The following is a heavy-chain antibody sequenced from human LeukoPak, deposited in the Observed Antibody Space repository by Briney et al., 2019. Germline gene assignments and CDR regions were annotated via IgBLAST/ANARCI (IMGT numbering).Heavy chain of an antibody. CDR2: INPNSGGT. CDR3: AREYYYGSGNYYNRIDY. J-gene: IGHJ4*02. CDR1: GYTFTGYY. Sequence: ASVKVSCKASGYTFTGYYMHWVRQAPGQGLEWMGWINPNSGGTNYAQKFQGRVTMTRDTSISTAYMELSRLRSDDTAAYYCAREYYYGSGNYYNRIDYWGQGTLVTVSS. V-gene: IGHV1-2*02. D-gene: IGHD3-10*01.